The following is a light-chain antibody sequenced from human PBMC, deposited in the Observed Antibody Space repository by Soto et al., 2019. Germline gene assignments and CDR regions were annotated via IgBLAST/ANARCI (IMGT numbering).Light chain of an antibody. Sequence: DIVMTQSPDSLAESLGERATINCKSSQSVLYSSNNKNYLAWYQQKPGQPPKLLIYWASTRESGVPGRFSGSGSGTDFTLTISSLQAEDVAVYYCQQYYSTPLTFGGGTKVEIK. J-gene: IGKJ4*01. V-gene: IGKV4-1*01. CDR1: QSVLYSSNNKNY. CDR3: QQYYSTPLT. CDR2: WAS.